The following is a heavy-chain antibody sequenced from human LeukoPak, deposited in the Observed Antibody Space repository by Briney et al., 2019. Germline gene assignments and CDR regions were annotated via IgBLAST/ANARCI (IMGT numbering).Heavy chain of an antibody. CDR1: GYTFTSYD. Sequence: ASVKVSCKASGYTFTSYDINWVRQATGQGLEWMGWMNPNSGNTGYAQKFQGRVTMTRNTSISTAYMELSSLRPEDTAVYYCARASRGWYTGNGFDPWGQGTLVTVSS. CDR2: MNPNSGNT. V-gene: IGHV1-8*01. CDR3: ARASRGWYTGNGFDP. J-gene: IGHJ5*02. D-gene: IGHD6-19*01.